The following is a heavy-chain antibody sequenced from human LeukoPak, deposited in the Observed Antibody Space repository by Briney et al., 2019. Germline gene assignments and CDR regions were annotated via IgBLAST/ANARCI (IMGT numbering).Heavy chain of an antibody. V-gene: IGHV1-46*01. Sequence: ASVKVSCKASGYTFTSYDINWVRQATGQGLEWMGIINPSGGSTSYAQKFQGRVTMTRDMSTSTVYMELSSLRSEDTAVYYCAREGRKLLRPSDAFDIWDQGTMVTVSS. D-gene: IGHD3-10*01. CDR2: INPSGGST. J-gene: IGHJ3*02. CDR1: GYTFTSYD. CDR3: AREGRKLLRPSDAFDI.